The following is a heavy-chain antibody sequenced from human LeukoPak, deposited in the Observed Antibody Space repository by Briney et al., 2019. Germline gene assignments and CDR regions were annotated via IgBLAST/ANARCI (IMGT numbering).Heavy chain of an antibody. J-gene: IGHJ4*02. V-gene: IGHV3-23*01. CDR1: GFTFSIYT. D-gene: IGHD2-21*02. CDR3: AKGTSNRDWTLGS. Sequence: GGSLRLSCAASGFTFSIYTMNWVRQAPGKGLEWVSIINYNGDNKYYADSVQGRFTISRDNSKNTVYLQMNSLRAEDTAIYYCAKGTSNRDWTLGSWGQGTLVTVSS. CDR2: INYNGDNK.